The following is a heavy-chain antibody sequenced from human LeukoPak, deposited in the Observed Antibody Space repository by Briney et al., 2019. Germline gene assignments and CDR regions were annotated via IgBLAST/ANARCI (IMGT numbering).Heavy chain of an antibody. CDR3: ARDGGYSSSSSASFDY. CDR2: IIPIFGTA. CDR1: GGTFSSYA. V-gene: IGHV1-69*13. D-gene: IGHD6-13*01. Sequence: SVKVSCKASGGTFSSYAISWVRQAPGQGLEWMGGIIPIFGTANYAQKFQGRVTITADESTSAAYMELSSLRSEDTAVYYCARDGGYSSSSSASFDYWGQGTLVTVSS. J-gene: IGHJ4*02.